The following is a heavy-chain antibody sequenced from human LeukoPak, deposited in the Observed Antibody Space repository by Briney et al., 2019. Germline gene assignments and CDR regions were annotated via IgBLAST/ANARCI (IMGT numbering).Heavy chain of an antibody. V-gene: IGHV3-23*01. Sequence: GGSLRLSCSPSGFTFSNYAMSWVRQAPGKGLEWVSAISGSGSYTYYPDSVKGRFTISRDNSKNTLYLQMNSLRAEDTAVYYCAKGDSSGPTHFDYWGQGTLVTVSS. CDR2: ISGSGSYT. D-gene: IGHD6-19*01. J-gene: IGHJ4*02. CDR3: AKGDSSGPTHFDY. CDR1: GFTFSNYA.